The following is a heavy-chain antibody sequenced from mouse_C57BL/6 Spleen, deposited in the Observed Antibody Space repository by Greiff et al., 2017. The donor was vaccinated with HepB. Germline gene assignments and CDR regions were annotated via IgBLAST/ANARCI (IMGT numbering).Heavy chain of an antibody. CDR1: GYTFTDYN. D-gene: IGHD2-4*01. J-gene: IGHJ2*01. CDR2: INPNNGGT. CDR3: ARWGLRRGYFDY. Sequence: VQLQQSGPELVKPGASVKMSCKASGYTFTDYNMHWVKQSHGKSLEWIGYINPNNGGTSYNQKFKGKATLTVNKSSSTAYMELRSLTSEDSAVYYCARWGLRRGYFDYWGQGTTLTVSS. V-gene: IGHV1-22*01.